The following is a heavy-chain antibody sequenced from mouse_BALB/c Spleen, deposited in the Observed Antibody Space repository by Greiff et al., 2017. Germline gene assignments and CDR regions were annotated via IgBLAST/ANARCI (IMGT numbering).Heavy chain of an antibody. D-gene: IGHD2-10*02. Sequence: QVQLQQSGPELVKPGASVKISCKASGYAFSSSWMNWVKQRPGQGLEWIGRIYPGDGDTNYNGKFKGKATLTADKSSSTAYMQLSSLTSVDSAVYFCARRKYGNFAGFAYWGQGTLVTVSA. V-gene: IGHV1-82*01. CDR1: GYAFSSSW. J-gene: IGHJ3*01. CDR2: IYPGDGDT. CDR3: ARRKYGNFAGFAY.